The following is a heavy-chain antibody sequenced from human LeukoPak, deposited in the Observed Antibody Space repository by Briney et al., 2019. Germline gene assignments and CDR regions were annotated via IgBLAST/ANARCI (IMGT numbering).Heavy chain of an antibody. J-gene: IGHJ4*02. CDR2: IYYTGNT. CDR3: ARVHDCSSISCYYFDY. CDR1: GGSLSSDNFY. D-gene: IGHD2-2*01. V-gene: IGHV4-61*01. Sequence: SETLSLTCTVSGGSLSSDNFYWSWIRQPPGKGLEWVGNIYYTGNTNYNPSLKSRVTISVDTSKNQFSLRLSSLTAADTAVYYCARVHDCSSISCYYFDYWGQGTLVTVSS.